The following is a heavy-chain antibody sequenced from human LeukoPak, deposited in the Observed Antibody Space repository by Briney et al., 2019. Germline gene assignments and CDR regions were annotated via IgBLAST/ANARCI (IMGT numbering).Heavy chain of an antibody. CDR2: ISYDGSNK. CDR3: ARADIVATIKAFDI. V-gene: IGHV3-30-3*01. CDR1: GFTFSSYA. Sequence: GRSLRLSCAASGFTFSSYAMHWVRQAPGKGLEWVAVISYDGSNKYYADSVKGRFTISRDNSKNTLYLQMNSLRAEDTAVYYCARADIVATIKAFDIWGQGTMVTVSS. D-gene: IGHD5-12*01. J-gene: IGHJ3*02.